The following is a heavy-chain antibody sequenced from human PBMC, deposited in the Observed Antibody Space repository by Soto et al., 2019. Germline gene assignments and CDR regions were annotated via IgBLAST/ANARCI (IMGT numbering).Heavy chain of an antibody. V-gene: IGHV1-69*02. CDR2: IIPILGIA. D-gene: IGHD4-17*01. Sequence: QVQLVQSGAEVKKPGSSVKVSCKASGGTFSSYTIRWVRQAPRQGLEWMGRIIPILGIANYAQKFQGRVTITADKSTSTAYMELSSLRSEDTAVYYCARATVDRFDYWGQGTLVTVSS. CDR3: ARATVDRFDY. CDR1: GGTFSSYT. J-gene: IGHJ4*02.